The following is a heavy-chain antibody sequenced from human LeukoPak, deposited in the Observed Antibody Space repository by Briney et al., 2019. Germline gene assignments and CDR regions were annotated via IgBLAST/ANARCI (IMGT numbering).Heavy chain of an antibody. CDR2: IYSVGLT. D-gene: IGHD6-19*01. V-gene: IGHV3-53*01. CDR3: AREIGVAVHY. Sequence: GGSLRLSCAASGFTVSSNYMTWVRQAPGKGLEWVSVIYSVGLTYYADSVKGRFTISRDNSKNTLYLQMNSLRAEDTAVYYCAREIGVAVHYWGQGTLVTVSS. J-gene: IGHJ4*02. CDR1: GFTVSSNY.